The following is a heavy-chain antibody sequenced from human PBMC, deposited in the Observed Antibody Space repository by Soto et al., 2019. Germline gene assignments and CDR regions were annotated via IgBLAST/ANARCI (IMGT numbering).Heavy chain of an antibody. J-gene: IGHJ6*02. Sequence: ESGGGVVQPGRSLRLSCAASGFTSSNNAMDWVRQAPGKGLEWVAVISYDGSNKYIAESVKGRFTISRDNSKNTLFLQMNSLRAEDTAVYYCARGTTTSAFSAMDVWGQGTTVTVSS. CDR3: ARGTTTSAFSAMDV. CDR2: ISYDGSNK. D-gene: IGHD1-1*01. CDR1: GFTSSNNA. V-gene: IGHV3-30-3*01.